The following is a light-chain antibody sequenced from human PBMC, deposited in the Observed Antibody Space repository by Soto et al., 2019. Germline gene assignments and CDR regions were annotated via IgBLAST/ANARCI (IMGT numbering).Light chain of an antibody. Sequence: QSALIQPRSVSGSPGQSVTISCTGTSSDVGVYKYASWYRQHPGKAPKLMIYDVITRPSGVPDRFSGSKSGNMASLTISGLQAEDEADYYCCSYAGDYTFVFGSGTKLTVL. CDR3: CSYAGDYTFV. CDR1: SSDVGVYKY. CDR2: DVI. J-gene: IGLJ1*01. V-gene: IGLV2-11*01.